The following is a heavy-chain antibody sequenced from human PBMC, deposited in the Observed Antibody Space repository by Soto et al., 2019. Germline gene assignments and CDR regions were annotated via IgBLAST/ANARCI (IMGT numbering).Heavy chain of an antibody. CDR2: ISGSGGST. CDR1: GFTFSSYA. CDR3: AKRWGVRWLQLAGWYFDL. Sequence: EVQLLESGGGLVQPGGSLRLSCAASGFTFSSYAMSWVRQAPGKGLEWVSAISGSGGSTYYADSVKGRFTISRDNSKNTXXLQMNSLRAEDTAVYYCAKRWGVRWLQLAGWYFDLWGRGTLVTVSS. J-gene: IGHJ2*01. V-gene: IGHV3-23*01. D-gene: IGHD5-12*01.